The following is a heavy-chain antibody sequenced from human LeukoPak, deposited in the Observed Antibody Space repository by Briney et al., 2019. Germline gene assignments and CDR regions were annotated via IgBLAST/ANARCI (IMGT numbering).Heavy chain of an antibody. D-gene: IGHD1-26*01. CDR3: ARDLGWGLAIGAFDI. J-gene: IGHJ3*02. Sequence: GGSLRLSCAASEFSVGSNYMTWVRQAPGKGLEWVSSISSSSSYIYYADSVKGRFTISRDNAKNSLYLQMNSLRAEDTAVYYCARDLGWGLAIGAFDIWGQGTMVTVSS. CDR1: EFSVGSNY. V-gene: IGHV3-21*01. CDR2: ISSSSSYI.